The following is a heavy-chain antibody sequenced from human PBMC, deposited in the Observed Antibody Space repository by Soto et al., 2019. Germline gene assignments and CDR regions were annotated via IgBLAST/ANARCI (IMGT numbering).Heavy chain of an antibody. CDR2: IYYSGSA. V-gene: IGHV4-39*01. Sequence: QLQLQESGPGLVKPSETLSLTCTVSGGSISSSSYYWGWIRQPPGKGLEWIGYIYYSGSAYYNPSLKSRVTISVDTSKKQFSLKLSSVTAADTAVYYCARSSGYEFDYWGQGTLVTVSS. J-gene: IGHJ4*02. CDR1: GGSISSSSYY. CDR3: ARSSGYEFDY. D-gene: IGHD5-12*01.